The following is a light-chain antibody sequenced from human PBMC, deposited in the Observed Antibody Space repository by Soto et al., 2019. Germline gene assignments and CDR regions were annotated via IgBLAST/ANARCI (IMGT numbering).Light chain of an antibody. Sequence: QSALTQPRSVSGSPGQSVTISCTGTSSDVGGYNYVSWYQQHPGKAPKLMIYDVSKRPSGVPDRFSGSKSGNTASLTISGLQDEDEADYYCCSYAGSYTVGVFGGGTKLTVL. CDR3: CSYAGSYTVGV. V-gene: IGLV2-11*01. J-gene: IGLJ2*01. CDR2: DVS. CDR1: SSDVGGYNY.